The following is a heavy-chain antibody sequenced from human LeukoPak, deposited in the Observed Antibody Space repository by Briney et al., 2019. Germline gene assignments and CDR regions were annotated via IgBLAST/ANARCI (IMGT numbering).Heavy chain of an antibody. J-gene: IGHJ3*02. V-gene: IGHV4-38-2*02. Sequence: SETLSLTCTVSGYSISSGYYWGWIRQPPGKGLEWIGSIYHSGSTYYNPSLKSRVTMSVDTSKNQFSLKLSSVTAADTAVYYCAREEWELPFDIWGQGTMVTVSS. CDR3: AREEWELPFDI. CDR2: IYHSGST. D-gene: IGHD1-26*01. CDR1: GYSISSGYY.